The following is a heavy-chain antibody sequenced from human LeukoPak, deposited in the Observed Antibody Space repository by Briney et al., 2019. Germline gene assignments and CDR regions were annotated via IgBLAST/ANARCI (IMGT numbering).Heavy chain of an antibody. CDR1: GFTFSSYA. Sequence: GGSLRLSCAASGFTFSSYAMSWVRQAPGKGLDWVSAISGSGGSTYYADSVKGRFTISRDNAKNSLYLQMNSLRAEDTAVYYCARDRVRAMVPQVDAFDIWGQGTMVTVSS. CDR3: ARDRVRAMVPQVDAFDI. V-gene: IGHV3-23*01. J-gene: IGHJ3*02. CDR2: ISGSGGST. D-gene: IGHD5-18*01.